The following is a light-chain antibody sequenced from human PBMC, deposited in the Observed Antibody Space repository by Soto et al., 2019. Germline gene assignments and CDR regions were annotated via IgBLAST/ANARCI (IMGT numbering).Light chain of an antibody. V-gene: IGLV2-14*01. CDR2: DVS. Sequence: QSALTQPASVSGSPGQSITLSCTGTNSDVGGYDYVSWYQQYPGKAPKLMIYDVSIRPSGVSDRFSGSKSGNTASLTISGLQTEDEAYYYCSSYTSSTAVIFGGGTKLTVL. CDR3: SSYTSSTAVI. CDR1: NSDVGGYDY. J-gene: IGLJ2*01.